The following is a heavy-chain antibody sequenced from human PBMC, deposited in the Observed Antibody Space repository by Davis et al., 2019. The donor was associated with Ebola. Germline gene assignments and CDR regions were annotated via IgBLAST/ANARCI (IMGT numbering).Heavy chain of an antibody. V-gene: IGHV5-51*01. D-gene: IGHD6-19*01. J-gene: IGHJ4*02. Sequence: GESLKISCQASGYSFTSYWIGWVRQMPGKGLEWMGLIYPGDSDTRYSPSFQGQVTISADKSISTAYLQWSSLKASDTAMYYCALTNIPVADPAHFDSWGQGALVTVSS. CDR2: IYPGDSDT. CDR1: GYSFTSYW. CDR3: ALTNIPVADPAHFDS.